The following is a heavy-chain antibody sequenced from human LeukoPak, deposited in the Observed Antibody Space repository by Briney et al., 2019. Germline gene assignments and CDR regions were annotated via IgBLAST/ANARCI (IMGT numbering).Heavy chain of an antibody. D-gene: IGHD6-19*01. Sequence: SVKVSCKASGYTFTDYYMHWVRQAPGQGPEWMGWINPKSGGTNYAQRFQGRVTMTRDTSISTAYMELSRLTSDDTAVYYCAREYSSGWLDVFDIWGQGTMVTVSS. CDR1: GYTFTDYY. CDR2: INPKSGGT. CDR3: AREYSSGWLDVFDI. V-gene: IGHV1-2*02. J-gene: IGHJ3*02.